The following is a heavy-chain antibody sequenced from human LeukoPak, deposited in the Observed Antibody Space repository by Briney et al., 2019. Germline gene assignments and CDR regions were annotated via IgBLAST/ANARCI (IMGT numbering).Heavy chain of an antibody. CDR1: GFTFSSYG. J-gene: IGHJ4*02. Sequence: GGSLRLSCAASGFTFSSYGMHWVRQAPGKGLEWVAVIWYDGSNKYYADSVNGRFTISRDNSKNTLYLQMNSLRAEDTAVYYCARSQSGPYGSGSYYPYYFDYWGQGTLVTVSS. V-gene: IGHV3-33*01. CDR2: IWYDGSNK. CDR3: ARSQSGPYGSGSYYPYYFDY. D-gene: IGHD3-10*01.